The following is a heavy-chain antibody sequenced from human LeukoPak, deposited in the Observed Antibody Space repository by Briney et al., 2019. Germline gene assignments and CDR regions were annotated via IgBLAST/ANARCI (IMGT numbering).Heavy chain of an antibody. CDR3: AKDGGVTQRYFDY. Sequence: GGSLRLCCAASGLTFRNYGMHWVRQTPGKGLEWVAVVSYDGSSKYYADSVKGRFTISRDDSKNTLYLQMNSLRPEDTAVYYCAKDGGVTQRYFDYWVQGTLVTVSS. D-gene: IGHD2-8*02. CDR2: VSYDGSSK. CDR1: GLTFRNYG. V-gene: IGHV3-30*18. J-gene: IGHJ4*02.